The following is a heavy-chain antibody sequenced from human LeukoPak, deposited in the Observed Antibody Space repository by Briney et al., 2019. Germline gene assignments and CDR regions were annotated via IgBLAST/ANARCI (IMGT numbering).Heavy chain of an antibody. J-gene: IGHJ3*02. D-gene: IGHD1-14*01. V-gene: IGHV1-58*02. CDR2: IVVGSGNT. CDR1: GFTFTSSA. Sequence: SVKVSCKASGFTFTSSAMQWVRQARGQRLEWIGWIVVGSGNTNYAQKFQERVTITRDMSTSTAYMELSSLRSEDTAVYYCTRGRDIPGAFDIWGQGTMVTVSS. CDR3: TRGRDIPGAFDI.